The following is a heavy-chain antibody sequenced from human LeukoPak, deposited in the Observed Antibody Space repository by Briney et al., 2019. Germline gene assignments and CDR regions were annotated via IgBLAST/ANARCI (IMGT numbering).Heavy chain of an antibody. V-gene: IGHV3-23*01. CDR2: ISGSGGST. CDR1: GFTFSSYA. D-gene: IGHD3-10*01. J-gene: IGHJ3*02. CDR3: ANPLYGSGSYYTHGAFDI. Sequence: PGGSLRLSCAASGFTFSSYAMSWVRQAPGKGLEWVSAISGSGGSTYYADSVKGRFTISRDNSKNTLYLQMNSLRAEDTAVYYCANPLYGSGSYYTHGAFDIWGQGTMVTVS.